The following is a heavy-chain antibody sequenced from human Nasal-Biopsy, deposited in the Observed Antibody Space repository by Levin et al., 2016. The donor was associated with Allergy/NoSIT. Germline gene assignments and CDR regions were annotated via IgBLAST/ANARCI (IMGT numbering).Heavy chain of an antibody. V-gene: IGHV3-30*03. CDR2: IAYDGSVK. J-gene: IGHJ4*02. Sequence: GGSLRLSCAASGFTFSKYGMQWVRQAPGKGLEWVAVIAYDGSVKYYADSVKGRFTISRDDSKNTVYLQIDSLRAEDTAIYYCAREGSSSLRRGPFDYWGQGTLVTVSS. CDR3: AREGSSSLRRGPFDY. D-gene: IGHD6-13*01. CDR1: GFTFSKYG.